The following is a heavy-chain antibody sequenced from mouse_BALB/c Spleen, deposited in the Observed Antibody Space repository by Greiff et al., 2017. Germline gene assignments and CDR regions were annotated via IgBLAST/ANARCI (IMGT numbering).Heavy chain of an antibody. CDR1: GYTFTSYW. Sequence: QVQLQHPGAELVRPGASVKLSCKASGYTFTSYWMNWVKQRPEQGLEWIGRIDPYDSETHYNQKFKDKAILTVDKSSSTAYMQLSSLTSEDSAVYYCARGEETARATPFAYWGQGTLVTVSA. D-gene: IGHD3-2*01. J-gene: IGHJ3*01. CDR3: ARGEETARATPFAY. CDR2: IDPYDSET. V-gene: IGHV1-52*01.